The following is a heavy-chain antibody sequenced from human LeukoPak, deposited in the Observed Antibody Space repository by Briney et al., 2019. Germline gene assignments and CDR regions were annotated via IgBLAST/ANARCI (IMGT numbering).Heavy chain of an antibody. Sequence: SGTLSLTCTVSGDSISSSLWWSWVRQPPGKRLEWIGEIYHSGSTNYNPSLRSRVTISVDKSKNQFSLNLSSVTAADTAVYYCARDRKYSGSGYYYYYMDVWGKGTTVTVSS. J-gene: IGHJ6*03. V-gene: IGHV4-4*02. CDR3: ARDRKYSGSGYYYYYMDV. CDR1: GDSISSSLW. D-gene: IGHD3-10*01. CDR2: IYHSGST.